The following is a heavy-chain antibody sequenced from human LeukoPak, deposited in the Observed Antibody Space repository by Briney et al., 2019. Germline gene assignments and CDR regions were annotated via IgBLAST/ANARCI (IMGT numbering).Heavy chain of an antibody. J-gene: IGHJ4*02. CDR1: GGSISSYY. D-gene: IGHD6-6*01. CDR3: ARDLDGQLPDY. V-gene: IGHV4-59*12. CDR2: IYYSGST. Sequence: SETLSLTCTVSGGSISSYYWSWIRQPPGKGLEWIGYIYYSGSTNYNPSLKSRVTISVDTSKNQFSLKLSSVTAADTAVYYCARDLDGQLPDYWGQGTLVTVSS.